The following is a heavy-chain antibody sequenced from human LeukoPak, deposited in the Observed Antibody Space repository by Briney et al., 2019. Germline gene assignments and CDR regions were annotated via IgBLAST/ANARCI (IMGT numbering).Heavy chain of an antibody. Sequence: GGSLRLSCAASGFTFSSHDMHWVRQATGKGLEWVSAIGTADDTSYAGSVKGRFTISRENAWNSVYLQLNNLRAGDTAVYYCARDRPGAQGFDYWGQGTLVTVSS. J-gene: IGHJ4*02. CDR1: GFTFSSHD. V-gene: IGHV3-13*01. D-gene: IGHD4/OR15-4a*01. CDR3: ARDRPGAQGFDY. CDR2: IGTADDT.